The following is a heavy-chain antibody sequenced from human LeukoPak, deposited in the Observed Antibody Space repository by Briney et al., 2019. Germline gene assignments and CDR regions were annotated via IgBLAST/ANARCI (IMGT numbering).Heavy chain of an antibody. CDR3: ARDPADDYMDV. CDR2: IHHDGINK. D-gene: IGHD5-24*01. Sequence: PGGSLRLSCAASGFTFSSYGMHWVRQAPGKGLDWVAFIHHDGINKYYADSVKGRFTISRDNSKNTLYLQMNSLRAEDTAVYYCARDPADDYMDVWGKGTTVTISS. CDR1: GFTFSSYG. V-gene: IGHV3-30*02. J-gene: IGHJ6*03.